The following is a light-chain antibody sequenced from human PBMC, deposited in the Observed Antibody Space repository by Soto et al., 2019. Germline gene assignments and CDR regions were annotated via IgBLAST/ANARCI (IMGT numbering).Light chain of an antibody. Sequence: EVVLTQSPGTLSLSPGERATLSCRARPSISSRVLACYPQKPGQAPRLLMYGASIRATVIPDRFSGSGCGNAFTTSINRLEQEDFAVYYCQQYDSSRTCGQGTKVEIK. J-gene: IGKJ1*01. V-gene: IGKV3-20*01. CDR1: PSISSRV. CDR3: QQYDSSRT. CDR2: GAS.